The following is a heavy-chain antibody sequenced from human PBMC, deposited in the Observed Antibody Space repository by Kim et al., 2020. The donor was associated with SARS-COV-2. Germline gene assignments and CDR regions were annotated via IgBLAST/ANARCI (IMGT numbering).Heavy chain of an antibody. J-gene: IGHJ6*02. Sequence: GGSLRLSCAASGFTFGDYAMHWVRQAPGKGLEWVSGISWNSGSIGYADSVKGRFTISRDNAKNSLYLQMNSLRAEDTALYYCAKGGDIVVVPAAIDYYYGMDVWGQGTTVTVSS. D-gene: IGHD2-2*02. CDR1: GFTFGDYA. V-gene: IGHV3-9*01. CDR3: AKGGDIVVVPAAIDYYYGMDV. CDR2: ISWNSGSI.